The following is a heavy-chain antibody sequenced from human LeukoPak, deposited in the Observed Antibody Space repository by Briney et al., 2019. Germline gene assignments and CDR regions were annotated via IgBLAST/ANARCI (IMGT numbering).Heavy chain of an antibody. CDR3: ARDLGDYYDSSVFFDF. J-gene: IGHJ4*02. V-gene: IGHV1-18*01. CDR1: GYSFTTFG. D-gene: IGHD3-22*01. Sequence: ASVKVSCKASGYSFTTFGISWVRQAPGQGLEWMGWISAYNGNTKSAQKVQGRVTMTTDTSTSTAYMELRSLRSDDTAVYYCARDLGDYYDSSVFFDFWGQGTLVTVSS. CDR2: ISAYNGNT.